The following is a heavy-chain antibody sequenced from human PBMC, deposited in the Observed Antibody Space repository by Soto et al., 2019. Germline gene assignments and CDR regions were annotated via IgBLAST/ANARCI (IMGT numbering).Heavy chain of an antibody. J-gene: IGHJ6*03. V-gene: IGHV3-74*01. CDR2: INSDGRST. Sequence: GGSLRLSCAASGFTFSSYWMHWVRQAPGKGLVWVSRINSDGRSTNYADSVKGRFTISRDNAKNTVYLQMNSLRVEDTAVYYCARGAGGYYYMDVWGKGTTVTV. CDR3: ARGAGGYYYMDV. D-gene: IGHD3-10*01. CDR1: GFTFSSYW.